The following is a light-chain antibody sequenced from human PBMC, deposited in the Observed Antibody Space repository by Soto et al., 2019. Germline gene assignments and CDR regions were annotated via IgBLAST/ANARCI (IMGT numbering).Light chain of an antibody. CDR2: GAS. J-gene: IGKJ5*01. Sequence: EIMLTQSPATLSVSPGERATLSCGASQTVSSNLAWYQQRPGQAPRLLIYGASTRATGIPARFSGSGSGTEFTLTISSLQSEDFAAYFCLQYNTWITFGQGTRLEIK. CDR1: QTVSSN. V-gene: IGKV3-15*01. CDR3: LQYNTWIT.